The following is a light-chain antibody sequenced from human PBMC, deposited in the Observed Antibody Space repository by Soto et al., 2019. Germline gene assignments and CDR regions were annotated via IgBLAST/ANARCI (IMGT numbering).Light chain of an antibody. J-gene: IGKJ1*01. V-gene: IGKV1-5*01. CDR3: QQYNVYWS. CDR2: DAS. Sequence: DIQMTQSPSTLSASVGDRLTITCRASQSISSWLAWYQQTPGKAPKLLIYDASSLESGVPSRFSGSGSGTEFTLTISSMQPDDFATYYCQQYNVYWSFGPGTKVDIK. CDR1: QSISSW.